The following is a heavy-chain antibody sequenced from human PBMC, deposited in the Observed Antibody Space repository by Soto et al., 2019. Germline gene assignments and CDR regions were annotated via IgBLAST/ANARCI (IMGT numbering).Heavy chain of an antibody. CDR1: GFTFDDYA. V-gene: IGHV3-9*01. Sequence: EVQLVESGGGLVQPGRSLRLSCAASGFTFDDYAMHWVRQAPGKGLEWVSGIGWNSGSIGYADSVKGRFTISRDNAKNSLYLQMNSLRAEDTALYYCAKEGNILSSGSSEKNFDYWGQGTLVTVSS. CDR3: AKEGNILSSGSSEKNFDY. J-gene: IGHJ4*02. D-gene: IGHD3-10*01. CDR2: IGWNSGSI.